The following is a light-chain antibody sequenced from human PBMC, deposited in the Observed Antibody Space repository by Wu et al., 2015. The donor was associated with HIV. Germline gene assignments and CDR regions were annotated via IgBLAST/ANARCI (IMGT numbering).Light chain of an antibody. CDR1: QSVSSNY. CDR2: GAS. J-gene: IGKJ1*01. V-gene: IGKV3-20*01. CDR3: QQYGSSPKT. Sequence: EIVLTQSPGTLSLSPGERATLSCRASQSVSSNYLAWYQQKPGQAPRLLIYGASSRATGIPDRFSGSGSGTDFTLTISRLEPEDFALYYCQQYGSSPKTFGQGTKVGIK.